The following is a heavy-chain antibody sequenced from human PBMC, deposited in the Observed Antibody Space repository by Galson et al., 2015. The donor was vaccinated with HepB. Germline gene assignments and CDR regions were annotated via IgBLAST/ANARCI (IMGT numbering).Heavy chain of an antibody. D-gene: IGHD3-22*01. Sequence: SCAASGFTFSSYGMHWVRRAPGKGLEWVAVISYDGSNRYYADSVKGRFTISRDNSKNTLYLQMNSLRAEDTAVYYCAKDYYDSSGYHEAFDIWGQGTMVTVSS. CDR1: GFTFSSYG. J-gene: IGHJ3*02. V-gene: IGHV3-30*18. CDR3: AKDYYDSSGYHEAFDI. CDR2: ISYDGSNR.